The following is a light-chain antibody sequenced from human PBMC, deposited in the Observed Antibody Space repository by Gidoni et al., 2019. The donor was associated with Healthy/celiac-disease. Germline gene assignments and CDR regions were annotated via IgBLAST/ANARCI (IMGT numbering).Light chain of an antibody. CDR1: QSVSSY. CDR2: DAS. V-gene: IGKV3-11*01. Sequence: EIVLTQSPATLSLSPGERATLSCRASQSVSSYLAWYQQKPGQAPRLLIYDASNRATGIPARFSGSGSGTDFTLTTSSLEPEDFAVYYCQQRSNWPPGLTFXGXTKVEIK. J-gene: IGKJ4*01. CDR3: QQRSNWPPGLT.